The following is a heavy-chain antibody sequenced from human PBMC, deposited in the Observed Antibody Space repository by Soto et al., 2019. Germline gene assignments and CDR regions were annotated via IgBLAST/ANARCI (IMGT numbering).Heavy chain of an antibody. CDR1: GYTFTGYY. V-gene: IGHV1-46*01. Sequence: ASVKVSCKASGYTFTGYYMHWVRQAPGQGLEWMGIINPSGGSTSYAQKFQGRVTMTRDTSTSTVYMELSSLRSEDTAVYYCARESYGHYFDYWGQGTLVTVSS. CDR3: ARESYGHYFDY. D-gene: IGHD5-18*01. J-gene: IGHJ4*02. CDR2: INPSGGST.